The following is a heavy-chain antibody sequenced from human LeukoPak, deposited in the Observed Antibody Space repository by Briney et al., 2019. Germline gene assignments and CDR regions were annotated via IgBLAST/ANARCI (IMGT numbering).Heavy chain of an antibody. Sequence: GASVKVSCKVSGYTLTELSMHWVRQAPGKGLEWMGGFDPEDGETIYAQKFQGRVTITTDESTSTAYMELSSLRSEDTAVYYCARDRADRTMVRGVHFDYWGQGTLVTVSS. CDR1: GYTLTELS. CDR3: ARDRADRTMVRGVHFDY. V-gene: IGHV1-24*01. D-gene: IGHD3-10*01. J-gene: IGHJ4*02. CDR2: FDPEDGET.